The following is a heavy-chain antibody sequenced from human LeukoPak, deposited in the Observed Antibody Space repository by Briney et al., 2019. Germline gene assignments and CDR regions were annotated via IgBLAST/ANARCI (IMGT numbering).Heavy chain of an antibody. CDR2: IIPIFGTA. Sequence: SVKVSCKASGGTLSSYAISWVRQAPGQGLEWMGGIIPIFGTANYAQKFQGRVTITADESTSTAYMELSSLRSEDTAVYYCARAGVVVPAARNYYYGMDVWGKGTTVTVSS. D-gene: IGHD2-2*01. CDR1: GGTLSSYA. J-gene: IGHJ6*04. V-gene: IGHV1-69*13. CDR3: ARAGVVVPAARNYYYGMDV.